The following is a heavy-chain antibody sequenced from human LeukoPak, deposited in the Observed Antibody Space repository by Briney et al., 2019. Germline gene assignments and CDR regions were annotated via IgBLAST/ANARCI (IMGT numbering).Heavy chain of an antibody. Sequence: GGSLRLSCAASGFTFSSYAMHWVRQAPGKGLEWVAVISYDGSNKYYADSVKGRFTISRDNSKNTLYLQMNSLRAEDTAVYYCARKTGDCWGQGTLVIVSS. J-gene: IGHJ4*02. CDR3: ARKTGDC. D-gene: IGHD1-14*01. CDR1: GFTFSSYA. CDR2: ISYDGSNK. V-gene: IGHV3-30-3*01.